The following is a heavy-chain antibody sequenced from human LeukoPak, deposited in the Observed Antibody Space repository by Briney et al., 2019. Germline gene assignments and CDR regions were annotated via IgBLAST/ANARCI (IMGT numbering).Heavy chain of an antibody. D-gene: IGHD3-9*01. CDR1: GGSFIFYD. Sequence: SETLSLTCAVNGGSFIFYDCSCIRQPPGNGLERIGEIKHSGSTHYNPSLKSRVTISVDTSKNQFSLKLSSVTAADTAVYYCAFLQAEDGIRYWTWGYFDYWGQGTLVTVSS. V-gene: IGHV4-34*01. CDR2: IKHSGST. J-gene: IGHJ4*02. CDR3: AFLQAEDGIRYWTWGYFDY.